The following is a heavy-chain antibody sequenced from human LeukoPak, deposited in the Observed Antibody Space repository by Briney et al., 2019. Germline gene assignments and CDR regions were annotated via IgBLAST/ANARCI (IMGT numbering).Heavy chain of an antibody. Sequence: PGGSLRLSCAASGFTFSSYGMSWVRQAPGKGLEWVSAISGSGGSTYYADSVKGRFTISRDNSKNTLYLQMNSLRAEDTAVYYCARVVVVEENWFDPWGQGTLVTVSS. J-gene: IGHJ5*02. V-gene: IGHV3-23*01. CDR1: GFTFSSYG. D-gene: IGHD2-15*01. CDR2: ISGSGGST. CDR3: ARVVVVEENWFDP.